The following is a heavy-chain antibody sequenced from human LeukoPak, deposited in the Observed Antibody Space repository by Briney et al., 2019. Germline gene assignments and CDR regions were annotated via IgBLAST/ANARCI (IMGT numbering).Heavy chain of an antibody. Sequence: SQTLSLTCNVSGGSISNDGYYWSWIRRHPGKGLEWLGYIYYNGSTYYNPSLKSRVTLSVDTSKSQFSLRLSSVTAADTAVYYCARDLTGDQFFDPWGQGTLVTVS. D-gene: IGHD7-27*01. V-gene: IGHV4-31*03. CDR1: GGSISNDGYY. CDR3: ARDLTGDQFFDP. CDR2: IYYNGST. J-gene: IGHJ5*02.